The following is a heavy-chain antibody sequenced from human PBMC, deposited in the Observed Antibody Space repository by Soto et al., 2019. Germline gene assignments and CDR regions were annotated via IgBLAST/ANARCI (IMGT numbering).Heavy chain of an antibody. J-gene: IGHJ1*01. Sequence: AASVKVSCKVSGYTLTELSMHWVRQAPGKGLEWMGGFDPEDGETIYAQRFQGRVTMTEDTSTDTAYMELSSLRSEDTAVYYCATVRAYYDFWKGLQHWGQGTLVTVSS. CDR3: ATVRAYYDFWKGLQH. D-gene: IGHD3-3*01. CDR2: FDPEDGET. CDR1: GYTLTELS. V-gene: IGHV1-24*01.